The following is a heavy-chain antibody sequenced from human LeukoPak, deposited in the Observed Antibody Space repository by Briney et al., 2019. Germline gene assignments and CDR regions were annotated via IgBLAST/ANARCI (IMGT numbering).Heavy chain of an antibody. CDR2: IYYTGTT. J-gene: IGHJ4*02. CDR3: ARPYGSGNYFNELDY. V-gene: IGHV4-59*01. D-gene: IGHD3-10*01. CDR1: GASISGYY. Sequence: SETLSLTCTVSGASISGYYWTWIRQPPGKGLEWIGYIYYTGTTNYNPSLRSRVTISVDTSKNQFSLKLSSVTAADTAVYYCARPYGSGNYFNELDYWGQGTLVTVSS.